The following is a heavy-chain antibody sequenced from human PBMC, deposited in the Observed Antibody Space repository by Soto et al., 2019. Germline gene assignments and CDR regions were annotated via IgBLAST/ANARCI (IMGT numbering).Heavy chain of an antibody. CDR3: AKDFTIFGGSEYYMDV. D-gene: IGHD3-3*01. Sequence: GGSLRLSCAASGFTFSSYAMSWVRQAPGKGLEWVSAISGSGGSTYYADSVKGRFTISRDNSKNTLYLQMNSLRAEDTAVYYCAKDFTIFGGSEYYMDVWGKGTTVTVSS. V-gene: IGHV3-23*01. CDR1: GFTFSSYA. CDR2: ISGSGGST. J-gene: IGHJ6*03.